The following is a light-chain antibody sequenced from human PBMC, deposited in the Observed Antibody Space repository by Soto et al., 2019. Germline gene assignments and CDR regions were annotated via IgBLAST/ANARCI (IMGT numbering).Light chain of an antibody. J-gene: IGKJ2*01. CDR2: WAS. V-gene: IGKV4-1*01. CDR1: QSILYSSNNKNY. Sequence: DIVMTQSPDSLAVSLGERATINCKSSQSILYSSNNKNYLAWFQQKPGQTPKLLIYWASTRESGVPDLFSGSGSGTDFTLTISSLHDEDVAVYYWQQFYSTPFFGQGTTLEIK. CDR3: QQFYSTPF.